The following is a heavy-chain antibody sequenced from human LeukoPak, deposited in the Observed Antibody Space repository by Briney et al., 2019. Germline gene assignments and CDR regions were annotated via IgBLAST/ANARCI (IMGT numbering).Heavy chain of an antibody. CDR3: ARGGIYYDSSGYYPHWFDP. J-gene: IGHJ5*02. CDR1: GYTFTSYD. CDR2: MNPNSGNT. D-gene: IGHD3-22*01. Sequence: GASVKVSCKASGYTFTSYDINWVRQATGQGLEWMGWMNPNSGNTGYAQKFQGRVTMTRNTSISTAYMELSSLGSEDTAVYYCARGGIYYDSSGYYPHWFDPWGQGTLVTVSS. V-gene: IGHV1-8*01.